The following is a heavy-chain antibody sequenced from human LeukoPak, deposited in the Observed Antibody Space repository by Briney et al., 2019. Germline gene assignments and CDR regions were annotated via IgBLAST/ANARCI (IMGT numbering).Heavy chain of an antibody. CDR1: GFTFSIYA. CDR3: AKTVTTQAYYWYFDL. J-gene: IGHJ2*01. CDR2: IRGSDDNT. D-gene: IGHD4-17*01. V-gene: IGHV3-23*01. Sequence: GGSLRLSCAASGFTFSIYAMSWVRQAPGKGLEWVSAIRGSDDNTFYADSVRGRFTISRDNSKNTLYLQMNILRAEDTAVYYCAKTVTTQAYYWYFDLCGRGTLVTVSS.